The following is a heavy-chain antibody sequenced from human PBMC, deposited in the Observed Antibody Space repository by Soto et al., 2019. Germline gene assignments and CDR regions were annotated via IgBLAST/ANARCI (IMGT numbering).Heavy chain of an antibody. CDR2: IIPIFGTA. V-gene: IGHV1-69*12. D-gene: IGHD6-6*01. Sequence: QVQLVQSGAEVKKPGSSVKVSCKASGGTFSSYAISWVRQAPGQGLEWMGGIIPIFGTANYAQKFQGRVTITADESTSXXYMELSSLRSEDTAVYYCARGEVAARHKGYYGMDVWGQGTTVTVSS. CDR1: GGTFSSYA. J-gene: IGHJ6*02. CDR3: ARGEVAARHKGYYGMDV.